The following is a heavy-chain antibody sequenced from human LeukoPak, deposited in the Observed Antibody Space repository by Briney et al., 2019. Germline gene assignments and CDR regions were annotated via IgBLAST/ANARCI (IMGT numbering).Heavy chain of an antibody. D-gene: IGHD3-10*01. Sequence: PGGSLRLSCAASGFTFSSYGMHWVRQAPGKGLEWVAVIWYDGSNKYYADSVKGRFTISRDNSKNTLYLQMNSLRAEDTAVYYCGKGGDYYYYGMDVWGQGTTVTVSS. V-gene: IGHV3-33*06. CDR2: IWYDGSNK. J-gene: IGHJ6*02. CDR1: GFTFSSYG. CDR3: GKGGDYYYYGMDV.